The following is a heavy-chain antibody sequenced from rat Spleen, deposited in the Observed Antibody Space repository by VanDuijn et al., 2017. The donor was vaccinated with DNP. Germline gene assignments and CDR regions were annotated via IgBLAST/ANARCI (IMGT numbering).Heavy chain of an antibody. CDR1: GFSLTSHH. J-gene: IGHJ2*01. D-gene: IGHD4-3*01. V-gene: IGHV2-30*01. CDR2: IGTGGTT. Sequence: QVQLKESGPGLVQPSQTLSLACTVSGFSLTSHHVHWVRQPSGKGLEWMGIIGTGGTTEYNPILKSRLSISRDTSKSQVFLRMNSLQSEDTGTYYCARRYNSGYFDYWGQGVKVTVSS. CDR3: ARRYNSGYFDY.